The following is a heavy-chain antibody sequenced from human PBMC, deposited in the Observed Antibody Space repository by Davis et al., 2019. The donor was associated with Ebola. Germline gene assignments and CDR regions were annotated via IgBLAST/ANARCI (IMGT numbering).Heavy chain of an antibody. CDR2: ISGRDTTT. Sequence: GGSLRLSCAASGFTLSAYALTWVRQAPGKGLEWVSVISGRDTTTYYADSVKGRFTISRDNSKNTLYLQMNSLRAEDTAVYYCAKHGGGEYSSSWHFDYWGQGTLVTVSS. CDR3: AKHGGGEYSSSWHFDY. V-gene: IGHV3-23*01. CDR1: GFTLSAYA. J-gene: IGHJ4*02. D-gene: IGHD6-13*01.